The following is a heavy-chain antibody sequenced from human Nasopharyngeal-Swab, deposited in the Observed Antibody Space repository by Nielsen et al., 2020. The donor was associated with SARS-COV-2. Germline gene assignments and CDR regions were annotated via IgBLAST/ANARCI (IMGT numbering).Heavy chain of an antibody. CDR1: GFTFSSYA. CDR2: ISYDGSNK. Sequence: GGSLRLSCAASGFTFSSYAMHWVRQAPGKGLEWVAVISYDGSNKYYADSVKGRFTISRDNSKNTLYLQMNSLRAEDTAVYYCARDMDCSGGSCSSNYYYGMDVWGQGTTVTVSS. CDR3: ARDMDCSGGSCSSNYYYGMDV. V-gene: IGHV3-30*04. D-gene: IGHD2-15*01. J-gene: IGHJ6*02.